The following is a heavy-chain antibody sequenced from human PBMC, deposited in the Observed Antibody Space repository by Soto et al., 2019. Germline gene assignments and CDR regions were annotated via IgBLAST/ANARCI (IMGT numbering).Heavy chain of an antibody. CDR2: ISSSSSTI. CDR3: AKDMKWGGMTTIHYFDS. D-gene: IGHD4-17*01. V-gene: IGHV3-48*01. Sequence: PGGSLRLSCAASGFTFSSYSMNWVRQAPGKGLEWVSYISSSSSTICYADSVKGRFTISRDNAKNSLYLQMNSLRPEDTALYYCAKDMKWGGMTTIHYFDSWGQGTLVTVSS. J-gene: IGHJ4*02. CDR1: GFTFSSYS.